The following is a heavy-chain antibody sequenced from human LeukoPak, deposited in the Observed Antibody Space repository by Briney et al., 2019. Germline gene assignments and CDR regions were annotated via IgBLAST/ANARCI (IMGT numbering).Heavy chain of an antibody. CDR1: GGSISSSNW. Sequence: SETLSLTCAVSGGSISSSNWWSWVRQPPGKGLEWIGEINHSGSTNYNPSLKSRVTISVDTSKNQFSLKLSSVTAADTAVYYCARRPQGGYSYGYQPRKSAKFDYWGQGTLVTVSS. CDR2: INHSGST. J-gene: IGHJ4*02. D-gene: IGHD5-18*01. CDR3: ARRPQGGYSYGYQPRKSAKFDY. V-gene: IGHV4-4*02.